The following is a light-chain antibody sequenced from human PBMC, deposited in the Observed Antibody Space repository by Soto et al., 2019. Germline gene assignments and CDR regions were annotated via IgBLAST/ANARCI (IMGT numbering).Light chain of an antibody. CDR3: QQSDSSPLT. J-gene: IGKJ4*01. V-gene: IGKV1-39*01. CDR2: GTS. CDR1: QSISSY. Sequence: DIQMTQSPSSLSASVGDRVTITCRASQSISSYLNWYKQKPGKAPKLLIYGTSSLQSGVPSRFSGSGSGTDFPLTISSLQVEDFATYYCQQSDSSPLTFGGGTKVEIK.